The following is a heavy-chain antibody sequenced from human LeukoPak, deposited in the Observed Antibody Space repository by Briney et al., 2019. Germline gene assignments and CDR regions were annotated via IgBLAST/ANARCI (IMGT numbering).Heavy chain of an antibody. V-gene: IGHV4-34*01. D-gene: IGHD6-13*01. Sequence: PSETLSLTCAVYGGSFSGYYWSWIRQPPGKGLEYIVEINHSGSTNYNPSLKRRVTISVDTSKKQFSLKLSSVTAADTAVEYCATIAPPSPIAAPDYYYMDVWGKGTTVTVSS. J-gene: IGHJ6*03. CDR2: INHSGST. CDR1: GGSFSGYY. CDR3: ATIAPPSPIAAPDYYYMDV.